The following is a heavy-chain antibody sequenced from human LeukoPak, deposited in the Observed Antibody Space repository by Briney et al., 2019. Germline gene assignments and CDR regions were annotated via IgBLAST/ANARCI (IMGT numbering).Heavy chain of an antibody. CDR1: GGSISSGGYY. V-gene: IGHV4-31*03. Sequence: PSETLSLTCTVSGGSISSGGYYWSWIRQHPGKGLEWIGYIYYSGSTYYNPSPKSRVTISVDTSKNQFSLKLSSVTAADTAVYYCARDYGPHDAFDIWGQGTMVTVSS. J-gene: IGHJ3*02. D-gene: IGHD3-10*01. CDR3: ARDYGPHDAFDI. CDR2: IYYSGST.